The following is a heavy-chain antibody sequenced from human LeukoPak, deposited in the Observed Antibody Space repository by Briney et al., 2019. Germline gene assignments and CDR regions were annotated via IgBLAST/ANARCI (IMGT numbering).Heavy chain of an antibody. CDR3: ARDRDYGDFAEFDY. CDR1: GFTFSSYA. Sequence: GGSLRLSCAASGFTFSSYAMHWVHQAPGKGLEWVAVISYDGSNKYYADSVKGRFTISRDNSKNTLYLQMNSLRAEDTAVYYCARDRDYGDFAEFDYWGQGTLVTVSS. J-gene: IGHJ4*02. D-gene: IGHD4-17*01. V-gene: IGHV3-30-3*01. CDR2: ISYDGSNK.